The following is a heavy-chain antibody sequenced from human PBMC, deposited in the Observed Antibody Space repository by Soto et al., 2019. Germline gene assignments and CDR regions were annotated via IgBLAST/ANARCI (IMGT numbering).Heavy chain of an antibody. CDR1: GFTFSSYA. Sequence: EVQLLESGGGLVQPGGSLRLSCAASGFTFSSYAMSWVRQAPGKGLEWVSGISGSGGSTYYADSVKGRFTISRDNSKNTLYLQMNSLRAEDTAVYYCAKDLTVVVLAIWVYWGQGTLVTVSS. V-gene: IGHV3-23*01. CDR2: ISGSGGST. D-gene: IGHD2-21*01. CDR3: AKDLTVVVLAIWVY. J-gene: IGHJ4*02.